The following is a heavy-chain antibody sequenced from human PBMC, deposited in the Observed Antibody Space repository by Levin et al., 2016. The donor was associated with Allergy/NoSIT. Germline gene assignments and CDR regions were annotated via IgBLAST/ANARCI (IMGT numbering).Heavy chain of an antibody. CDR3: ARVGYYDTLTGLPDYYYYGLDV. V-gene: IGHV4-59*01. J-gene: IGHJ6*02. Sequence: WIRQPPGKGLEWIGYIYYSGSTNYNPSLKSRVTISVDTSKNQFSLRLSSVTAADTAVYYCARVGYYDTLTGLPDYYYYGLDVWGQGTTVTVSS. D-gene: IGHD3-9*01. CDR2: IYYSGST.